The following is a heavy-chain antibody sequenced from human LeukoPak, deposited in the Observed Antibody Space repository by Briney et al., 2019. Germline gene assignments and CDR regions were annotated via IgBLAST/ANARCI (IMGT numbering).Heavy chain of an antibody. Sequence: PGGSLRFSCAASGFPFSNYWMSWVRQAPGKGLEWVANIKEDGSEKNYVDSVKGRFTISRDNAKNSVYLQMDSLRAEDTAVYHCAHSGSYFDYLGQGTLVTVSS. J-gene: IGHJ4*02. CDR3: AHSGSYFDY. CDR1: GFPFSNYW. D-gene: IGHD1-26*01. V-gene: IGHV3-7*01. CDR2: IKEDGSEK.